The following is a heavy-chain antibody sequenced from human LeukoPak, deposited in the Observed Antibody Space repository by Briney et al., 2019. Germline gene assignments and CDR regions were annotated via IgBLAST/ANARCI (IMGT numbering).Heavy chain of an antibody. CDR1: GFTFSSYA. CDR3: AREAYDFWSGYYIPNPFDY. J-gene: IGHJ4*02. V-gene: IGHV3-30*01. D-gene: IGHD3-3*01. CDR2: ISYDGSNK. Sequence: PGRSLRLSCAASGFTFSSYAMHWVRQAPGKGLEWVAVISYDGSNKYYADSVKGRFTISRDNSKNTLYLQMNSLRAEDTAVYYCAREAYDFWSGYYIPNPFDYWGQGTLVTVSS.